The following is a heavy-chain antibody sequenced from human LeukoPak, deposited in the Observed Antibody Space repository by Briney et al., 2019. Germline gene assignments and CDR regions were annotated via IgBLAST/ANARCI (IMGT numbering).Heavy chain of an antibody. CDR2: ISESGSGT. V-gene: IGHV3-23*01. J-gene: IGHJ4*02. D-gene: IGHD5-18*01. CDR3: AKDIAQGYTFGSIEQDY. CDR1: GLTFSRYA. Sequence: GGSLRLSCAVSGLTFSRYAMSWVRQAPGKGLEWVSAISESGSGTYYADSVKGRFTISRDNSKDTLSLQMNSLRAEDTAVYYCAKDIAQGYTFGSIEQDYWGQGTLVTVTS.